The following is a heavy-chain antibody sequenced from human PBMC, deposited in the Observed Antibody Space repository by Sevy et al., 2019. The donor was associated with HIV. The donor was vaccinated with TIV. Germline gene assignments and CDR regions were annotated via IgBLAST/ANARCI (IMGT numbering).Heavy chain of an antibody. V-gene: IGHV3-7*01. CDR2: IKRDESVK. CDR3: ARDSSYCSGDKCYDVFDI. J-gene: IGHJ3*02. CDR1: GFTFSDYW. D-gene: IGHD2-21*01. Sequence: GGSLRLSCAASGFTFSDYWMTWVRQAPGKDLEWVANIKRDESVKHYVDSVKGRFSVSRDNAKNSLYLHMNSLRADDTALCYCARDSSYCSGDKCYDVFDIWGQGTMVTVSS.